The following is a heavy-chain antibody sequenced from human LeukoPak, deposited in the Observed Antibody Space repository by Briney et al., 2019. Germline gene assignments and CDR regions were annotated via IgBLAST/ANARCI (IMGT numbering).Heavy chain of an antibody. CDR1: GFTFGDYA. V-gene: IGHV3-49*03. Sequence: GGSLRLSCTASGFTFGDYAMSWFRQAPGKGLEWVGFIRSKAYGGTTEYAASGKGRFTISRDDSKSIAYLQMNSLKTEDTAVYYCTRDNPIAVAPTGWFDHWGQGTLVTVSS. CDR3: TRDNPIAVAPTGWFDH. J-gene: IGHJ5*02. D-gene: IGHD6-19*01. CDR2: IRSKAYGGTT.